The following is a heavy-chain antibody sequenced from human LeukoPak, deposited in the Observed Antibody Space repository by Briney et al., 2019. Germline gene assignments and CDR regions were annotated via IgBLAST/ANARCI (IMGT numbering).Heavy chain of an antibody. Sequence: KPSETLSLTCTVSGDSISSYYWSWIRQPPGKGLEWIGYIYYSGSTIYNPSLKSRVTISVDTSKNQFSLKLRSVTAADTAVYYCARHGRAVAGDFDYWGQGTLVTVSS. CDR1: GDSISSYY. V-gene: IGHV4-59*08. CDR3: ARHGRAVAGDFDY. D-gene: IGHD6-19*01. J-gene: IGHJ4*02. CDR2: IYYSGST.